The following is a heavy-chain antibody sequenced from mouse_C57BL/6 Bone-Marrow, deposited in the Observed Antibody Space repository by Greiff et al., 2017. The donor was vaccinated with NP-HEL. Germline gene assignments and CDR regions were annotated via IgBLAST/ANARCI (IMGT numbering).Heavy chain of an antibody. V-gene: IGHV14-4*01. CDR3: TTGATTDAMDY. D-gene: IGHD1-1*01. Sequence: EVQRVESGAELVRPGASVKLSCTASGFNIKDDYMHWVKQRPEQGLEWIGWIDPENGDTEYASKFQGKATITADTSSNTAYLQLSSLTSEDTAVYYCTTGATTDAMDYWGQGTSVTVSS. J-gene: IGHJ4*01. CDR2: IDPENGDT. CDR1: GFNIKDDY.